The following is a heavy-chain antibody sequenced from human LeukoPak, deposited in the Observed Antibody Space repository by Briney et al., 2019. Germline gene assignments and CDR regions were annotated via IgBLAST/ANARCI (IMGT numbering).Heavy chain of an antibody. D-gene: IGHD6-19*01. CDR3: ARQVAVAGPRLDY. CDR2: IYYSGST. V-gene: IGHV4-39*01. CDR1: GGSISSSSYY. J-gene: IGHJ4*02. Sequence: SETLSLTCTVSGGSISSSSYYWGWIRQPPGKGLEWIGSIYYSGSTYYNPSLKSRVTISVDTSKNQFSLKLSSVTAADTAVYYCARQVAVAGPRLDYRGQGTLVTVSS.